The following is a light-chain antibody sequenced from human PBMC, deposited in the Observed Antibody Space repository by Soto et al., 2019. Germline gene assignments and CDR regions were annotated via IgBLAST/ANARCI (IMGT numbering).Light chain of an antibody. CDR1: QSISSW. J-gene: IGKJ4*01. CDR3: QQYNSYLSLT. V-gene: IGKV1-5*01. CDR2: DAS. Sequence: DIQMTQSPSTLSASVRDRVTITCRASQSISSWLAWYQQKPGKAPKLLIYDASSLESGVPSRFSGSGSGTEFTLTISSLQPDDFATYYCQQYNSYLSLTFGGGTKVEIK.